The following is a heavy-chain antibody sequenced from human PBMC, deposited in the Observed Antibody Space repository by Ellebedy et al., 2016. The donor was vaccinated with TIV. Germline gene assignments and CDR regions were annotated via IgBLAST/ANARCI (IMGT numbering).Heavy chain of an antibody. CDR2: VYHTGST. V-gene: IGHV4-4*02. D-gene: IGHD3-22*01. J-gene: IGHJ4*02. Sequence: MPSETLSLTCAVSGDSISSGNWWCWVSQPPGKGLEWTGEVYHTGSTYYNPSLKSRVAIPVDTSKNQFSLKLSSVTAADTAVYYCARGDPRDRSRPGYWGQGTLVTVSS. CDR1: GDSISSGNW. CDR3: ARGDPRDRSRPGY.